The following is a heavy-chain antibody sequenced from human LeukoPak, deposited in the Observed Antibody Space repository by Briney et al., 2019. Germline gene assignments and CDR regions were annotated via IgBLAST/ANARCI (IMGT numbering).Heavy chain of an antibody. J-gene: IGHJ5*02. V-gene: IGHV3-13*01. Sequence: PGGSLRLSCAASGFTFSSYDMHWVRQATGKGLEWVSAIGTAGDTYYPGSVKGRFTISRENAKNSLYLQMNSLRAGDTAVYYCARGKTSQNIVTRKTYNWFDPWGQGTLVTVSS. CDR1: GFTFSSYD. D-gene: IGHD2/OR15-2a*01. CDR3: ARGKTSQNIVTRKTYNWFDP. CDR2: IGTAGDT.